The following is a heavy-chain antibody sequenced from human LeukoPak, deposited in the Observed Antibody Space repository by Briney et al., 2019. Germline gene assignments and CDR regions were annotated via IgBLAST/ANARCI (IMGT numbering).Heavy chain of an antibody. V-gene: IGHV1-69*05. CDR2: IIPIFGTA. J-gene: IGHJ5*02. CDR1: GGTFSSYA. CDR3: ARGAYDSSGYYPYDWFDP. D-gene: IGHD3-22*01. Sequence: GASVTVSCKSSGGTFSSYAISWVRQAPGQGLEWMGRIIPIFGTANFAQKFQGRVRITTDESTSTAYMELSSLRSEDTAVYYCARGAYDSSGYYPYDWFDPWGQGTLVTVSS.